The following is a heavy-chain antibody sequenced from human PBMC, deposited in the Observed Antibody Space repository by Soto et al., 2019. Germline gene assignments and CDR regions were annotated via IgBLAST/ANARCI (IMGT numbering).Heavy chain of an antibody. V-gene: IGHV5-51*01. Sequence: LGESLKISCKGSGYSFTSYWIGWVRQMPGKGLEWMGIIYPGDSNTRYSPSLQGQVTISVDKSISTAYLQWSSLKASDTAMYYCARGYCSGGSCYSDEYFQHWGQGTLVTVSS. CDR2: IYPGDSNT. J-gene: IGHJ1*01. CDR1: GYSFTSYW. D-gene: IGHD2-15*01. CDR3: ARGYCSGGSCYSDEYFQH.